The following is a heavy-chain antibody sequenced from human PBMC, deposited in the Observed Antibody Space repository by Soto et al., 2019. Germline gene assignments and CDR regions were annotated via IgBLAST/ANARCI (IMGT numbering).Heavy chain of an antibody. CDR3: AKDGSHNFDY. CDR2: MSYDGSNE. D-gene: IGHD1-26*01. V-gene: IGHV3-30*18. Sequence: QVQLVESGGGVVQPGRSLRLSCAASGFTFSHYAMHWVRQAPGKGLEWVALMSYDGSNEYYADSVKGRFTISRDNSKNTLYLQMNSLRAEDTAVYYCAKDGSHNFDYWGQVTPVTVSS. CDR1: GFTFSHYA. J-gene: IGHJ4*02.